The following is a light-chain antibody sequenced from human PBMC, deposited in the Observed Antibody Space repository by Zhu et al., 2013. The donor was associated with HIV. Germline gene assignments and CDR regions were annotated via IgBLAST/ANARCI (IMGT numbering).Light chain of an antibody. CDR3: AAWDSDLSVVV. V-gene: IGLV1-44*01. J-gene: IGLJ2*01. CDR1: GSNIASNG. CDR2: SNN. Sequence: QSVLAQPPSASETPGQRVTISCSLSGSNIASNGVNWYQQLPGTAPKLVMSSNNQRPSGVPDRFSGSKSGTSASLGITGLQTGDEADYFCAAWDSDLSVVVFGGGTKLTVL.